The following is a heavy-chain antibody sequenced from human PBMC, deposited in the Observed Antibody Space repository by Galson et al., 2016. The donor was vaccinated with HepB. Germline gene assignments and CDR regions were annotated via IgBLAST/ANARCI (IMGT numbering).Heavy chain of an antibody. J-gene: IGHJ1*01. CDR1: GVSISDYY. CDR3: ARHDSAIFHH. V-gene: IGHV4-59*08. D-gene: IGHD2-21*02. CDR2: VSHSGDT. Sequence: SETLSLTCTVSGVSISDYYWSWIRQSPGKGLEWIGYVSHSGDTSYNPSLKSRVTMSVDTSKNQFSLNLSSVTAADSAVYYCARHDSAIFHHWGPGTLVTVPS.